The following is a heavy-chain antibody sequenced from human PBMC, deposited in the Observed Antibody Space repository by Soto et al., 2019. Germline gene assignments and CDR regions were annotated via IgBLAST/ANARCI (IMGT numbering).Heavy chain of an antibody. D-gene: IGHD3-10*01. CDR2: TYYRSKWYN. CDR1: GDSVSSNSAA. CDR3: ARGGTMVRGHLNCFDP. J-gene: IGHJ5*02. Sequence: SQTLSLTCAISGDSVSSNSAAWNWIRQSPSRGLEWLGRTYYRSKWYNDYAVSVKSRITINPDTSKNQFSLQLNSVTPEDTAVYYCARGGTMVRGHLNCFDPWGQGTLVTVSS. V-gene: IGHV6-1*01.